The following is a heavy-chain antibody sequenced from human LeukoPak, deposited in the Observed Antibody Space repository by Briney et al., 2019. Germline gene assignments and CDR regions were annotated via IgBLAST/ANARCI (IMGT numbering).Heavy chain of an antibody. CDR3: ARPQDFGLTGMNAFDI. CDR2: IKQDGSEK. Sequence: GGSLRLSCAASGFTFSNAWMSWVRQAPGKGLEWVANIKQDGSEKYYVDSVKGRFTISRDNAKNSLYLQMNSLRAEDTAVYYCARPQDFGLTGMNAFDIWGQGTMVTVSS. CDR1: GFTFSNAW. D-gene: IGHD7-27*01. J-gene: IGHJ3*02. V-gene: IGHV3-7*01.